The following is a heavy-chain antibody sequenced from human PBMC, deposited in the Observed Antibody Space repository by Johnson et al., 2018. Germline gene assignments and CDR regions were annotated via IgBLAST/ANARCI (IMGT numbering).Heavy chain of an antibody. CDR3: AGHTPPEPAFDI. D-gene: IGHD2-15*01. CDR1: GYTFSTSW. V-gene: IGHV5-51*01. Sequence: VQLVESGAEVKKPGESLRISCKGSGYTFSTSWIGWVRQVPGKGLEWMGTIYPSDSDTRYSPSFQGQVTISVDKSITTAYLHLRGLKASDTAMYYCAGHTPPEPAFDIWGQGTMVTVSS. J-gene: IGHJ3*02. CDR2: IYPSDSDT.